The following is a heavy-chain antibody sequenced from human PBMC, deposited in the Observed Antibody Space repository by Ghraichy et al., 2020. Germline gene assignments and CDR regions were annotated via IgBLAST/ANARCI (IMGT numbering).Heavy chain of an antibody. J-gene: IGHJ4*02. D-gene: IGHD3-22*01. CDR1: GGSISSSSYY. CDR3: ARQYYYDSSGYYYYFDY. CDR2: IYYSGST. Sequence: SETLSLTCTVSGGSISSSSYYWGWIRQPPGKGLESIGSIYYSGSTYYNPSLKSRVTISVDTSKNQFSLKLSSVTAADTAVYYCARQYYYDSSGYYYYFDYWGQGTLVTVSS. V-gene: IGHV4-39*01.